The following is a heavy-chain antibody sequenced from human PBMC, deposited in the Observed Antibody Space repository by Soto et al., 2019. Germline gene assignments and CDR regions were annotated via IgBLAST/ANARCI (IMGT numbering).Heavy chain of an antibody. V-gene: IGHV1-46*01. CDR2: IDPSGGTT. D-gene: IGHD3-22*01. Sequence: ASVKVSCKASGYTFTNYYIHWVRQAPGQGLEWMGVIDPSGGTTSYTQNFQGRVTMTRDTSTSTVYMELSSLRSEDTAVYYCARSYYYDSSGYYYGGTVFDYWGQGTLVTVSS. CDR3: ARSYYYDSSGYYYGGTVFDY. CDR1: GYTFTNYY. J-gene: IGHJ4*02.